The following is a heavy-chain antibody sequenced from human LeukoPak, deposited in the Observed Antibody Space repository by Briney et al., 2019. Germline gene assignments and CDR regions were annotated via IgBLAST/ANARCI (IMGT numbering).Heavy chain of an antibody. J-gene: IGHJ3*02. Sequence: SVKVSCKASGGTFSSYAISWVRQAPGQGLEWMGGIIPIFGTANYAQKFQGRVTITTDESTSTAYMELSSLRSEDTAVYYCARVGRPRGVAKLWDVFDIWGKGTMVTVSS. V-gene: IGHV1-69*05. D-gene: IGHD5-12*01. CDR3: ARVGRPRGVAKLWDVFDI. CDR2: IIPIFGTA. CDR1: GGTFSSYA.